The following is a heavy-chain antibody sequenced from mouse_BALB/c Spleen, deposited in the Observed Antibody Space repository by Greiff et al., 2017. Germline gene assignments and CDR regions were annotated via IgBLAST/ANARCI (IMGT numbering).Heavy chain of an antibody. CDR1: GFNINDYC. D-gene: IGHD2-14*01. CDR3: NRYDY. Sequence: VQLQQSGAELVRPGASVKLSCTASGFNINDYCMHWVKQRPEQGLEWIGWIDPENGDTEYAPKFQGKATMTADTSSNTAYLQLSSLTSEDTAVYYFNRYDYWGQGTTLTVSS. V-gene: IGHV14-4*02. J-gene: IGHJ2*01. CDR2: IDPENGDT.